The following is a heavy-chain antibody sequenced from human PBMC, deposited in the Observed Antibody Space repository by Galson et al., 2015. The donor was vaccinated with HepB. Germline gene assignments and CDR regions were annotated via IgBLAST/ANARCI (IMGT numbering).Heavy chain of an antibody. Sequence: SLRLSCAASGFTFSSYSMNWVRQAPGKGLEWVSYISSSSSTIYYADSVKGRFTISRDNAKNSLYLQMNSLRAEDTAVYYCARGAGLRYFDWLLWDFDYWGQGTLVTVSS. CDR3: ARGAGLRYFDWLLWDFDY. CDR2: ISSSSSTI. V-gene: IGHV3-48*04. CDR1: GFTFSSYS. D-gene: IGHD3-9*01. J-gene: IGHJ4*02.